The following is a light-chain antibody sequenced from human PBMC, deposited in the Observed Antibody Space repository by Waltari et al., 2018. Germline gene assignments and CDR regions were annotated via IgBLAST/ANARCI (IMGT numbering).Light chain of an antibody. CDR1: SRDVGGYNL. V-gene: IGLV2-23*01. CDR3: CSYAGSSLWV. CDR2: EGS. J-gene: IGLJ3*02. Sequence: QSALTQPASVSGSPGQSITISCPGTSRDVGGYNLVPWYQQHPGKAPKLMIYEGSKRPSGVSNRFSGSKSGNTASLTISGLQAEDEADYYCCSYAGSSLWVFGGGTKLTVL.